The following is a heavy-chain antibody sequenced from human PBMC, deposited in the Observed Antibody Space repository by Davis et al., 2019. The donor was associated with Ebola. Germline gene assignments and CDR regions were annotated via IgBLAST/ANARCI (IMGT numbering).Heavy chain of an antibody. Sequence: SETLSLTCTVSGASTSSYCWSWIRQRPGEGLEWIGCSYYSGRADYNPSLRSRVHISVGTSNNQFSLKLSSVTAADTAVYYCARSSRYDYVWGSYRHYFDYWGQGTLVTVSS. J-gene: IGHJ4*02. D-gene: IGHD3-16*02. CDR3: ARSSRYDYVWGSYRHYFDY. CDR2: SYYSGRA. CDR1: GASTSSYC. V-gene: IGHV4-59*12.